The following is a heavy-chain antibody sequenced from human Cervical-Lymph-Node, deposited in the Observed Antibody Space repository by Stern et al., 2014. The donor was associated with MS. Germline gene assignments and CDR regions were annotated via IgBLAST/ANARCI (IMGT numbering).Heavy chain of an antibody. V-gene: IGHV3-33*01. Sequence: VPLVQSGGGVVQPGRSLRLSCIASGFTFSNYGMHWVRQAPGKGLGGVATIWHDGSKTYYADSVRGRFTISRDNSKNTLSLQMNSLRVDDTAVYYCVRDWSSNAYKSEDYWGQGTLVTVSS. CDR2: IWHDGSKT. D-gene: IGHD4-11*01. CDR3: VRDWSSNAYKSEDY. CDR1: GFTFSNYG. J-gene: IGHJ4*02.